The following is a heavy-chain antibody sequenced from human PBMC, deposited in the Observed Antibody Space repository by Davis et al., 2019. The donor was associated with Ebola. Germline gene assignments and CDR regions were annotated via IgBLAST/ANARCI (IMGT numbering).Heavy chain of an antibody. V-gene: IGHV1-2*02. D-gene: IGHD6-13*01. CDR2: INPNSGGT. CDR1: GYTFTSYY. Sequence: ASVKVSCKASGYTFTSYYMHWVRQAPGQGLEWMGWINPNSGGTNYAQKFQGRVTMTRDTSISTAYMELSRLRSDDTAVYYCARDDLNPKYSSSWYGAFDIWGQGTMVTVSS. J-gene: IGHJ3*02. CDR3: ARDDLNPKYSSSWYGAFDI.